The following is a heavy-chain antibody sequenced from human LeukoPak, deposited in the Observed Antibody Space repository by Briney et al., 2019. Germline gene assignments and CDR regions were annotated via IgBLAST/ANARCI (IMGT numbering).Heavy chain of an antibody. CDR3: ASMGDRYSLNPIVAARPLEDY. J-gene: IGHJ4*02. Sequence: ASVKVSCKASGYTFTGYYMHWVRQAPGQGLEWMGWINPNSGGTNYAQKFQGRVTMTRDTSISTAYMELSRLRSDDTAVYYCASMGDRYSLNPIVAARPLEDYWGQGTLVTVSS. CDR2: INPNSGGT. D-gene: IGHD6-13*01. V-gene: IGHV1-2*02. CDR1: GYTFTGYY.